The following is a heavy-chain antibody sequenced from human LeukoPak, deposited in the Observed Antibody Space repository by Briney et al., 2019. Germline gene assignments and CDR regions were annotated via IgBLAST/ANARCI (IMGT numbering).Heavy chain of an antibody. CDR1: GGSISSSSYY. Sequence: PSETLSLTCTVSGGSISSSSYYWGWIRQPPGKGLEWIGSIYYSGSTYYNPSLKSRVTISVDTSKNQFSLKLSSVTAADTAVYYCAREHYCSGGSCYGNWFDPWGQGTLVTVSS. CDR2: IYYSGST. J-gene: IGHJ5*02. D-gene: IGHD2-15*01. V-gene: IGHV4-39*07. CDR3: AREHYCSGGSCYGNWFDP.